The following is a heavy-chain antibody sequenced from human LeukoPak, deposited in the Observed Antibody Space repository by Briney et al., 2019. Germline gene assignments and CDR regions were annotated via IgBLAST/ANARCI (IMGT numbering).Heavy chain of an antibody. CDR1: GGSISSYY. CDR3: ARATPIAAAATGAFDI. J-gene: IGHJ3*02. Sequence: SETLSLTCTVSGGSISSYYWSWIRQPPGKGLEWIGYIYYSGSTNYNPSLKSRVTISVDTSKNQFSLKLGSVTAADTAVYYCARATPIAAAATGAFDIWGQGTMVTVSS. V-gene: IGHV4-59*01. D-gene: IGHD6-13*01. CDR2: IYYSGST.